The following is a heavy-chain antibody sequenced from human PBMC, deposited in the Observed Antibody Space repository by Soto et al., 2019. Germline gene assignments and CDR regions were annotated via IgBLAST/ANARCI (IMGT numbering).Heavy chain of an antibody. CDR3: ASGCGGGGYPVGYYGMDV. CDR1: GDTFSTSA. Sequence: QVQLVQSGAEVQRPGSSVKVSCQASGDTFSTSAISWVRQAPGQGLEWMGGIIPVFGATYYAQNFQGRVTITAEASTSTAYMELSSLTSEDTAVYYCASGCGGGGYPVGYYGMDVWGQGTTVTVSS. V-gene: IGHV1-69*01. D-gene: IGHD2-21*02. CDR2: IIPVFGAT. J-gene: IGHJ6*02.